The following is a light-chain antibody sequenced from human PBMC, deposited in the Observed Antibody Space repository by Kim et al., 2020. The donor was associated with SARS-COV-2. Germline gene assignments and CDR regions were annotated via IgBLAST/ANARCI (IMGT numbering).Light chain of an antibody. V-gene: IGKV3-20*01. Sequence: LSPGERAARSCWGCQRVSSSYLAWYQQKAGQAPSLLIYGASSRATGIPDRFSGSGSGTDFTLTISRLEPEDVAVYYCQQYGSSSSTFGQGTKLEI. J-gene: IGKJ2*01. CDR3: QQYGSSSST. CDR2: GAS. CDR1: QRVSSSY.